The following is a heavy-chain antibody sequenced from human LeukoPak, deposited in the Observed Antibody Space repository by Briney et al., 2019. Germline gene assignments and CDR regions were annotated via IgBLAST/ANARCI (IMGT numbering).Heavy chain of an antibody. CDR2: IGSSSGST. Sequence: GGSLRLSCAASGFTFSTYAMSWVRQARGTGLEWVSSIGSSSGSTYYADSVKGRFTISRDNSKNTLYLQMNSLRAEDTAVYYCAKDSGATYWGQGTLVTVSS. V-gene: IGHV3-23*01. CDR1: GFTFSTYA. J-gene: IGHJ4*02. CDR3: AKDSGATY. D-gene: IGHD1-26*01.